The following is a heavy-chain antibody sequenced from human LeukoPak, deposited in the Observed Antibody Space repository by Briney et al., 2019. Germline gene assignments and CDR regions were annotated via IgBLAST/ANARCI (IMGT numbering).Heavy chain of an antibody. CDR2: IKSGGGGI. J-gene: IGHJ4*02. CDR1: GVSVYNNH. CDR3: AGENDYHFDY. D-gene: IGHD4-11*01. Sequence: GGSLRLSCAAFGVSVYNNHISWVRQAPGKGLERVSVIKSGGGGIYYADSVKGRFTISRDSSKSSVYLQLNSLRAGDTAVYYCAGENDYHFDYWGQGTLVTVSS. V-gene: IGHV3-66*01.